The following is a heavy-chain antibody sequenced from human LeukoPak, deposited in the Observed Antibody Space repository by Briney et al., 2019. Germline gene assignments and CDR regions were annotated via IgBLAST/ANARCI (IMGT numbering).Heavy chain of an antibody. J-gene: IGHJ5*02. CDR2: MNPNRGNT. V-gene: IGHV1-8*01. Sequence: ASVKVSCKASGYTFTSYDINWVRQATGQGLEWMGWMNPNRGNTSYAQNFQGRVTTNRNTSRSTTYREQSRLRSEDTAVYYCAKGSSKNLPIPEQLVIRSRKKNWFDPWGEGTLVTVSS. D-gene: IGHD6-13*01. CDR1: GYTFTSYD. CDR3: AKGSSKNLPIPEQLVIRSRKKNWFDP.